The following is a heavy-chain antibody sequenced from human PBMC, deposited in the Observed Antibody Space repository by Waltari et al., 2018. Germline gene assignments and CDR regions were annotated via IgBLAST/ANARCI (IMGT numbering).Heavy chain of an antibody. CDR3: ATVVATFFNWFDP. V-gene: IGHV1-69*06. J-gene: IGHJ5*02. CDR1: GGTFSSYA. D-gene: IGHD5-12*01. CDR2: IIPIFGTA. Sequence: QVQLVQSGAEVKKPGSSVKVSCKASGGTFSSYAISWVRQAPGQGLEWMGVIIPIFGTANYAQKFQGRVTMTEDTSTDTAYMELSSLRSEDTAVYYCATVVATFFNWFDPWGQGTLVTVSS.